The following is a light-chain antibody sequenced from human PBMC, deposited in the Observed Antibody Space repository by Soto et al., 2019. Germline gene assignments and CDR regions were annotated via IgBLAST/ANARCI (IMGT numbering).Light chain of an antibody. CDR1: QSVSSSY. CDR3: QQYSGSPPYT. J-gene: IGKJ2*01. Sequence: EIVLTQSPGTLSLSPGERATLSCRASQSVSSSYLAWYQQKPGQAPRLLISSTSNRATGIPDRFSGSGSGTDFTLTISRLEPEDFAVYYCQQYSGSPPYTFGQGTKLEIK. CDR2: STS. V-gene: IGKV3-20*01.